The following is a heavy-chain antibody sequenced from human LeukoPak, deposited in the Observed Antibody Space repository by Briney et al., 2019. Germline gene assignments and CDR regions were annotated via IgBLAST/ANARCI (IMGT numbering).Heavy chain of an antibody. CDR1: GGTFSNYA. V-gene: IGHV1-69*04. CDR2: ITPILGLI. D-gene: IGHD5-18*01. J-gene: IGHJ4*02. CDR3: ARGRGSRTGYNGDYLDY. Sequence: SVKVSCKASGGTFSNYAINWVRQAPGQGLEWMGRITPILGLINYAQKFQGRVTITADKSTSTGYMDVTGLRSDDTAVYYCARGRGSRTGYNGDYLDYWGQEALVTVSS.